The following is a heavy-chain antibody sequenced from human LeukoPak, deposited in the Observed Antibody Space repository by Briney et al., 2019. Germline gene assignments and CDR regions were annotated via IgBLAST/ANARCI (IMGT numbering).Heavy chain of an antibody. J-gene: IGHJ5*02. V-gene: IGHV3-21*01. Sequence: PGGSLRLSCAASGFTFSSYSMKWVRQAPGKGLEWVSSISSSSSYIYYADSVKGRFTISRDNAKNSLYLQMNSLRAEDTAVYYCARDLGQYYDTSDNWFDPWGQGTLVTVSS. CDR2: ISSSSSYI. CDR1: GFTFSSYS. CDR3: ARDLGQYYDTSDNWFDP. D-gene: IGHD3-9*01.